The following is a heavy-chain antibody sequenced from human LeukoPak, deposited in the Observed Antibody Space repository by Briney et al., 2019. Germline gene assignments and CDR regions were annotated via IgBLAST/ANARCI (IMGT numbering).Heavy chain of an antibody. J-gene: IGHJ4*02. CDR3: VREGNELLSKNFDY. CDR1: GFTFSGHY. V-gene: IGHV1-2*02. D-gene: IGHD2-21*02. CDR2: INPHSGGT. Sequence: ASVKVSCKASGFTFSGHYIHWVRQAPGQGLEWMGYINPHSGGTSSPQKFQGRVTMTTDTSISADYMELSSLTSDDTAVYYCVREGNELLSKNFDYWGQGGLVTVSS.